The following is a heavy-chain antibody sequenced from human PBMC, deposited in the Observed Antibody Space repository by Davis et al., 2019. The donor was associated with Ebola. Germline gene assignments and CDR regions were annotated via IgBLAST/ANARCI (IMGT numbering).Heavy chain of an antibody. D-gene: IGHD6-13*01. CDR1: GGTFSSFA. CDR3: ARDWGAAAGNDY. J-gene: IGHJ4*02. V-gene: IGHV1-69*06. Sequence: AASVKVSCKASGGTFSSFAISWVRQAPGQGLEWMGGIIPIYGTPNNAQKFQGRVTITADKSTSTAYMEVRSLKSEDTAVYYCARDWGAAAGNDYWGQGTLVTVSS. CDR2: IIPIYGTP.